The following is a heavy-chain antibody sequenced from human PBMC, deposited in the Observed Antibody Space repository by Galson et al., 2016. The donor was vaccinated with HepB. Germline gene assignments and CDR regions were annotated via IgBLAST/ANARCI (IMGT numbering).Heavy chain of an antibody. CDR3: ARGDGWGAAGGTVQFDC. J-gene: IGHJ4*02. CDR1: GFSFKNYA. Sequence: SLRLSCAASGFSFKNYAMHWVRQAPGKGLQWVAVMSYDGRRIYYAGSVKGRLTISRDNSKNTLFLQMNSLRPEDTALYYCARGDGWGAAGGTVQFDCWGQGTLVTVSS. D-gene: IGHD6-13*01. V-gene: IGHV3-30*04. CDR2: MSYDGRRI.